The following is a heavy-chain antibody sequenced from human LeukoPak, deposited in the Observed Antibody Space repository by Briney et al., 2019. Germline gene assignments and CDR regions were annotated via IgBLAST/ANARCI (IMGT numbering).Heavy chain of an antibody. CDR3: AKMPRYSSGWYRFDP. CDR1: GFTFSSYG. V-gene: IGHV3-30*18. D-gene: IGHD6-19*01. J-gene: IGHJ5*02. CDR2: ISYDGSNK. Sequence: GGSLRLSCAASGFTFSSYGMHWVRQAPGKGLEWVAVISYDGSNKYYADSVKGRFTISRDNSKNTLYLQMNGLRAEDTAVYYCAKMPRYSSGWYRFDPWGQGTLVTVSS.